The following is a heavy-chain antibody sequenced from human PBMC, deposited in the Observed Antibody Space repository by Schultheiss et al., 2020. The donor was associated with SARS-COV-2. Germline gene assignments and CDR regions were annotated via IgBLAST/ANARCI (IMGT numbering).Heavy chain of an antibody. CDR1: GFTFSSYW. V-gene: IGHV3-21*06. Sequence: GGSLRLSCAASGFTFSSYWMHWVRQAPGKGLEWVSFISSSSKYIYYADSVKGRFTISRDNAKNSVFLQMNNVRAEDTAVYYCARDDYLAVAATHSFHYWGQGTLVTVSS. J-gene: IGHJ4*02. CDR2: ISSSSKYI. D-gene: IGHD6-19*01. CDR3: ARDDYLAVAATHSFHY.